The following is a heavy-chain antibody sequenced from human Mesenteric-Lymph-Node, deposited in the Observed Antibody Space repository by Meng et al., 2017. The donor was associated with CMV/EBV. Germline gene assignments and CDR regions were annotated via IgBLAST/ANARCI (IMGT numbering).Heavy chain of an antibody. CDR2: AIHYGAS. D-gene: IGHD2-2*01. CDR3: ARVRGGCSASSCTLDP. V-gene: IGHV4-4*02. CDR1: GDSSSSPNW. Sequence: GDSSSSPNWWTWVRQTPGKGLEWIGEAIHYGASNYNPSLQSRVTISLDKSKNQFSLNLKSVTAADTGVYYCARVRGGCSASSCTLDPWGQGTLVTVSS. J-gene: IGHJ5*02.